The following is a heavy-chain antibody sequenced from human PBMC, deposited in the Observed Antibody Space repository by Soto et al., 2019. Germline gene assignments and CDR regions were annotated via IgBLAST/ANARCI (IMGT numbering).Heavy chain of an antibody. CDR2: ISAYNGNT. D-gene: IGHD3-10*01. CDR3: ARDRGDTAYRELDS. CDR1: GYTFTSYA. J-gene: IGHJ4*02. Sequence: QVQLVQSGAEVKKPGASVKVSCKTSGYTFTSYALTWVRQAPGQGLEWMGWISAYNGNTNYAQKLQGRVTMTTDTSTTTAYMELMSLRSDDTAVYYCARDRGDTAYRELDSWGQGTLVTVSS. V-gene: IGHV1-18*01.